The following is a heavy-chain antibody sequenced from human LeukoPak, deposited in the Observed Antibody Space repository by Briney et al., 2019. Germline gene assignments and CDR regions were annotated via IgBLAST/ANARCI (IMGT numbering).Heavy chain of an antibody. V-gene: IGHV4-59*01. CDR2: IYYSGST. CDR3: ARDQTIFGSGGNYYYYMDV. J-gene: IGHJ6*03. Sequence: SETLSLTCTVSGGSISSYYWSWIRQPPGKGLEWIGYIYYSGSTNYNPSLKSRVTISVDTSKNQFSLKLSSVTAADTAVCYCARDQTIFGSGGNYYYYMDVWGKGTTVTVSS. D-gene: IGHD3-3*01. CDR1: GGSISSYY.